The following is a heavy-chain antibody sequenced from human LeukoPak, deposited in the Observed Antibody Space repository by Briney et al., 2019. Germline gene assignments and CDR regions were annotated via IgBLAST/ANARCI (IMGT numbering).Heavy chain of an antibody. Sequence: GGSLRLSCAASGFTFSSYAMSWVRQTPGKGLEWVSAISGSGGSTYYADSVKGRFTISRDNSKNTLYLQMNSLRAEDTAVYYCAKAHALQWFLDAFDIWGQGTMVTVSS. V-gene: IGHV3-23*01. CDR3: AKAHALQWFLDAFDI. J-gene: IGHJ3*02. D-gene: IGHD3-22*01. CDR1: GFTFSSYA. CDR2: ISGSGGST.